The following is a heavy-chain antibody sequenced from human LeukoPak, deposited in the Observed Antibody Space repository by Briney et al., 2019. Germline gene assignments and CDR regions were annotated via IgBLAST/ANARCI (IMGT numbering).Heavy chain of an antibody. Sequence: GGSLRLSCAASGSTVSSDHMSWVRQAPGKGLQWVSVTYTGGGAYYADSVKGRFTISRDNSKNTVYLQMNSLRAEDTAVYYCARVWELSFDHWGQGALVTVSS. CDR2: TYTGGGA. CDR1: GSTVSSDH. J-gene: IGHJ4*02. CDR3: ARVWELSFDH. V-gene: IGHV3-53*01. D-gene: IGHD1-26*01.